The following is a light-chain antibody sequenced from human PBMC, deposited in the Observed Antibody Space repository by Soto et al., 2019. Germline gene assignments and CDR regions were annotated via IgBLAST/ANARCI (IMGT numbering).Light chain of an antibody. Sequence: EVLMTQSPATLSVSPGERATLSCRASQSVSGKLAWYQQKPGQAPRLLIYDASTRATGIPARFSGGGSGTEFTLTISSLQSEDFAVYYCQQYNSWPPITFGQGTRLEIK. CDR1: QSVSGK. CDR3: QQYNSWPPIT. J-gene: IGKJ5*01. CDR2: DAS. V-gene: IGKV3-15*01.